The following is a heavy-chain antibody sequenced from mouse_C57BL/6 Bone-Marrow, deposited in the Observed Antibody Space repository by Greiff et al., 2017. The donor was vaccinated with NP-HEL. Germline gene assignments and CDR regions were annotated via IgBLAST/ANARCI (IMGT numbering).Heavy chain of an antibody. J-gene: IGHJ2*01. CDR3: ARPNYYGSSYVRCPYFDY. Sequence: VKLQESGAELARPGASVKLSCKASGYTFTSYGISWVKQRTGQGLEWIGEIYPRSGNTYYNEKFKGKATLTADKSSSTAYMELRSLTSEDSAVYFCARPNYYGSSYVRCPYFDYWGQGTTLTVSS. CDR2: IYPRSGNT. CDR1: GYTFTSYG. D-gene: IGHD1-1*01. V-gene: IGHV1-81*01.